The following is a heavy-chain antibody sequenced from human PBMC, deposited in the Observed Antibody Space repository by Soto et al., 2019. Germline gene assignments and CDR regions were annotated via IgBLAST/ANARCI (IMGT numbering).Heavy chain of an antibody. CDR2: INGGGTTT. J-gene: IGHJ4*02. V-gene: IGHV3-23*01. CDR1: GFIFKNYA. D-gene: IGHD3-10*01. Sequence: HPGGSLRLSCAASGFIFKNYAMSWVRQAPGKGLEWVSSINGGGTTTFYADSVKGRFTISRDNSKNTLYLQMNSLRAEDTAVYYCAKEVLGSGNNDYWGQGTLVTVSS. CDR3: AKEVLGSGNNDY.